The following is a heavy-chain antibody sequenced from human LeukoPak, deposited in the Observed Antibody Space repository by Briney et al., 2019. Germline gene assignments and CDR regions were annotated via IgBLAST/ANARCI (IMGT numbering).Heavy chain of an antibody. D-gene: IGHD4-17*01. CDR1: GGTFNNSA. Sequence: SVKVSCKTSGGTFNNSAISWVRQAPGQGLVWLGGIMPLFGTAGYAQKFQGRVTITKDESTRTVYLELTSLTSDDTAVYYCARDVHGDYGSGWFDPWGQGTLVSVSS. CDR2: IMPLFGTA. CDR3: ARDVHGDYGSGWFDP. V-gene: IGHV1-69*05. J-gene: IGHJ5*02.